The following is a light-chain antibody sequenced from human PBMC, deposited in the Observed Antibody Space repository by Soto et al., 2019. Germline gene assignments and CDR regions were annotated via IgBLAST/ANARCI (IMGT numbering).Light chain of an antibody. CDR3: QQRSNWQYT. J-gene: IGKJ2*01. Sequence: EIVLAQSPATLSSSPGERATLSRRASQSVSFYFAWYQQKPGQAPRLLIYDASYRAPGIPARFSGSGSGTDFSLIISSLQPEDFAVYYCQQRSNWQYTVGQGTKLDIK. CDR2: DAS. V-gene: IGKV3-11*01. CDR1: QSVSFY.